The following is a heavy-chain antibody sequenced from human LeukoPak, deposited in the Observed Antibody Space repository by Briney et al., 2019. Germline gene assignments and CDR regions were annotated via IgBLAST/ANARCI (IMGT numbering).Heavy chain of an antibody. CDR1: GFTFDSHG. Sequence: GGSLRLSCAASGFTFDSHGMTWVRQAPGKGLEWVSGLNWNGGSTGYADSLQGRFTISRDNATNSLYLQMTSLRAEDTALYYCARTRSSGGYSGADYWGQGTLVTVSS. V-gene: IGHV3-20*04. D-gene: IGHD1-26*01. CDR2: LNWNGGST. CDR3: ARTRSSGGYSGADY. J-gene: IGHJ4*02.